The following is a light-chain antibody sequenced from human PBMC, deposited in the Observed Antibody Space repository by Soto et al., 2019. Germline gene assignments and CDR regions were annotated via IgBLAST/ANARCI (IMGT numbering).Light chain of an antibody. J-gene: IGKJ1*01. V-gene: IGKV3-20*01. CDR3: QQYWT. CDR2: GAS. CDR1: QSVSTIY. Sequence: EIVLTQSPDTLSLSPGESATLSCRASQSVSTIYVARYQKKPGQAPRLLIYGASTRATGIPDRFSGSGSGTDFTLSHSRLEPEDFAVYYCQQYWTFGQGTKVEIK.